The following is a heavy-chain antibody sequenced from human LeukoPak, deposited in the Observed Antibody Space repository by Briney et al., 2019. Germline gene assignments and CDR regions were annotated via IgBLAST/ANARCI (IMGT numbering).Heavy chain of an antibody. CDR2: ISGSGGDI. D-gene: IGHD3-10*01. CDR3: ANQRETQGSFYEFDY. J-gene: IGHJ4*02. V-gene: IGHV3-23*01. CDR1: RLTLSNYA. Sequence: GGSVRLSCTVSRLTLSNYAMTWVRQAPGKGLECVSSISGSGGDIFYADSVKGRFTISRDNSKDTLYLQMNKLRAEDTALYYCANQRETQGSFYEFDYWGQGTLVTVSS.